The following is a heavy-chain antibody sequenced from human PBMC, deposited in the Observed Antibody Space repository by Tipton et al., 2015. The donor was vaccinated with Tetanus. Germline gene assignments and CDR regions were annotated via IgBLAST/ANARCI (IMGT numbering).Heavy chain of an antibody. CDR1: GITINSHW. Sequence: VQLVQSGGGLVQPGGSLRLSCAASGITINSHWMSWVRQAPGKGLEWVSVLYSDGRTDNADSVRGRFTIIRDNSKNTLSLQMNSLRAEDTAIYYCARYGFPYSSSDWGQGTLVTVSS. V-gene: IGHV3-66*01. D-gene: IGHD6-6*01. CDR2: LYSDGRT. CDR3: ARYGFPYSSSD. J-gene: IGHJ4*02.